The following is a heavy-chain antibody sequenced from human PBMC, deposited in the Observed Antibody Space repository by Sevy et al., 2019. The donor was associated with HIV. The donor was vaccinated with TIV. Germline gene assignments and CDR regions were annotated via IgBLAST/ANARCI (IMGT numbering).Heavy chain of an antibody. D-gene: IGHD3-10*01. J-gene: IGHJ6*02. CDR3: AKDTLRGHQVGGSAMDV. CDR2: AGGRGGDT. V-gene: IGHV3-23*01. Sequence: GGSLRLSCAVSGFTFSDYGMSWVRQAPGKGLEWVSSAGGRGGDTYYIDSVKGRFTVSRDTSKNTLFLQMNSVRAEDTAVYYCAKDTLRGHQVGGSAMDVWGQGTTVTVSS. CDR1: GFTFSDYG.